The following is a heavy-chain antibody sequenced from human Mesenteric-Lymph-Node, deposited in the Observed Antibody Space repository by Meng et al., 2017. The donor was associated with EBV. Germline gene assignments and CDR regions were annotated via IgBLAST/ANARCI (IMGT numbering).Heavy chain of an antibody. J-gene: IGHJ4*02. CDR3: ARVRGIAVVPPDY. D-gene: IGHD6-19*01. V-gene: IGHV1-3*01. CDR1: GYTFTSYD. CDR2: INAGNGNT. Sequence: QVKPVKSWAEVKKPGDSVKVSCKASGYTFTSYDMHWVRQAPGQRLEWMGWINAGNGNTKYSQKFQGRVTITRDTSASTAYMELSSLRSEDTAVYYCARVRGIAVVPPDYWGQGTLVTVSS.